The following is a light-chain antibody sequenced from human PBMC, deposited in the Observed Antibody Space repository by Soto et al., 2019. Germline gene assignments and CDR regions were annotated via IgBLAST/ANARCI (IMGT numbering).Light chain of an antibody. CDR3: QQYADSRQVT. CDR1: QRVSANY. J-gene: IGKJ4*01. V-gene: IGKV3-20*01. CDR2: DAS. Sequence: ETVLTQSPGTLSLSPGETATLSCRASQRVSANYLAWYQHKPGQAPRLLIYDASTRATGTPDRFSGSGSGTDFTLTIRRLEPEDFAIYYCQQYADSRQVTFGGGTKVDIK.